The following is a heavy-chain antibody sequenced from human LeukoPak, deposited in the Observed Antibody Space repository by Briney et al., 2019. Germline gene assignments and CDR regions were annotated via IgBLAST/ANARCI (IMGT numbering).Heavy chain of an antibody. CDR3: VRFPTPHPFFDSSGYYYLEY. CDR1: GFPFSTYA. CDR2: ISYDGRSK. J-gene: IGHJ4*02. D-gene: IGHD3-22*01. V-gene: IGHV3-30*01. Sequence: PGESLRLSCTASGFPFSTYAMHWVRQAPGKGLEWVAVISYDGRSKYYADSVKGRFTISRDNSKNSLYLQMNSLRVDDTAMYYCVRFPTPHPFFDSSGYYYLEYWGQGSLVTVSS.